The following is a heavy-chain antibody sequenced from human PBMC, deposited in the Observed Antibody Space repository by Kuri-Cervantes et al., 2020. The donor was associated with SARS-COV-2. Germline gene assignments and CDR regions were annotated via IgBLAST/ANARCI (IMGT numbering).Heavy chain of an antibody. Sequence: GSLRLSCTVSGGSISSYYWSWIRQPPGKGLEWIGYIYYSGSTNYNPSLKSRVTISVDTSKNQFSLKLSSVTAADTAVYYCARVGATIAFDYWGQGTLVTVSS. D-gene: IGHD1-26*01. CDR3: ARVGATIAFDY. CDR1: GGSISSYY. CDR2: IYYSGST. J-gene: IGHJ4*02. V-gene: IGHV4-59*01.